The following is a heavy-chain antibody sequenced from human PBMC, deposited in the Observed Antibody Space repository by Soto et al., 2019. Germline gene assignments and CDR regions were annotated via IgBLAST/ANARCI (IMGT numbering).Heavy chain of an antibody. CDR1: RYTLTIYC. CDR2: ISAYNGNT. Sequence: PAELCCKASRYTLTIYCISWVRQSPGQGLEWMVWISAYNGNTNYAPKLQGRVTMTTDTSTSTAYMEMSILRSDDTAVFYCPRAGYSSGWDHWDFDIWGRG. V-gene: IGHV1-18*01. J-gene: IGHJ2*01. CDR3: PRAGYSSGWDHWDFDI. D-gene: IGHD6-19*01.